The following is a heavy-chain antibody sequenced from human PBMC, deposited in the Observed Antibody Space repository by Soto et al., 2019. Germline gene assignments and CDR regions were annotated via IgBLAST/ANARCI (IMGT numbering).Heavy chain of an antibody. Sequence: QVQLQESGPGLVKPSQTLSLTCTVSGGSISSGDYFWSWIRQPPGKGLEWIGYIYYSGSTYYNPSLKSRVTISVYTSKRQFSRKLSSVTAADTAVYYCARDSADDSSGYYSDYWGQGTLVTVSA. CDR3: ARDSADDSSGYYSDY. V-gene: IGHV4-30-4*01. CDR1: GGSISSGDYF. CDR2: IYYSGST. J-gene: IGHJ4*02. D-gene: IGHD3-22*01.